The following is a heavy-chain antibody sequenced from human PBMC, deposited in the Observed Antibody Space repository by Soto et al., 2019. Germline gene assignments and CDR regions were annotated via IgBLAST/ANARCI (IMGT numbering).Heavy chain of an antibody. CDR2: IYYSGST. CDR1: GGSISSSGYY. D-gene: IGHD2-15*01. V-gene: IGHV4-39*02. Sequence: KASETLSLTCTVSGGSISSSGYYWDWIRQPPGKGLEWIGGIYYSGSTYYNPSLKTRVTISVDTSKNQFSLELRSVTAADTAIYSCVREDKGNWFDPWGQGTLVTVSS. J-gene: IGHJ5*02. CDR3: VREDKGNWFDP.